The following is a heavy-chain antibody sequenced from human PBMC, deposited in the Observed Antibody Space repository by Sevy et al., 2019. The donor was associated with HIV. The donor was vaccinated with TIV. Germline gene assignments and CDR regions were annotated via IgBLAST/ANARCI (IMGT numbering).Heavy chain of an antibody. CDR3: ATTKDYYESSGSPFDY. V-gene: IGHV1-24*01. Sequence: ASVKVSCKVSGYTLTQLSMHWVRQAPGKGLEWMGSFDPEDDETLYVQNFQDRVTMTEDTSTGTAYMELRTLRSEDTALYYCATTKDYYESSGSPFDYWGQGTLVTVSS. D-gene: IGHD3-22*01. CDR1: GYTLTQLS. CDR2: FDPEDDET. J-gene: IGHJ4*02.